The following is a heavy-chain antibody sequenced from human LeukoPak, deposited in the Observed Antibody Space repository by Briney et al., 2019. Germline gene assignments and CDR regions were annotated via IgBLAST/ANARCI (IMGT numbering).Heavy chain of an antibody. CDR2: IKPSSGCT. D-gene: IGHD3-10*01. J-gene: IGHJ5*02. CDR3: ATNILVRDIINWFDP. CDR1: GYSFADYH. Sequence: ASVKVSCKASGYSFADYHMHWVRQAPGQGLEWMGLIKPSSGCTRSARKFQGRVIMNRDTYISAADMELSGLRYDDAAVYYCATNILVRDIINWFDPWGQGTLVTVSS. V-gene: IGHV1-2*02.